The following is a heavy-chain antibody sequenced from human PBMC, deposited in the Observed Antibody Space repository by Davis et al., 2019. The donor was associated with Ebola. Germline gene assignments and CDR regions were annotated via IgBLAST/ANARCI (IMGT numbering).Heavy chain of an antibody. D-gene: IGHD6-13*01. CDR3: AMGPYSSSWSYYYYGMDV. V-gene: IGHV4-34*01. CDR1: GGSFSGYY. J-gene: IGHJ6*02. CDR2: INHSGST. Sequence: PSETLSLTCAVYGGSFSGYYWSWIRQPPGKGLEWIGEINHSGSTNYNPSLKSRVTISVDTSKNQFSLKLSSVTAADTAVYYCAMGPYSSSWSYYYYGMDVWGQGTTVTVSS.